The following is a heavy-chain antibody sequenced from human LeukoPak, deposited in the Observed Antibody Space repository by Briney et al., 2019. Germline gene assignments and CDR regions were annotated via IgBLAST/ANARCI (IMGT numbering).Heavy chain of an antibody. V-gene: IGHV1-69*01. CDR1: GGTFSSYA. D-gene: IGHD2-2*01. CDR3: ARDANQNIVVVPAAMDY. J-gene: IGHJ4*02. Sequence: SVKVSCKASGGTFSSYAISWVRQAPGQGLEWMGGIIPIFGTANYAQKFQGRVTIAADESTSTAYMELSSLRSEDTAVYYCARDANQNIVVVPAAMDYWGQGTLVTVSS. CDR2: IIPIFGTA.